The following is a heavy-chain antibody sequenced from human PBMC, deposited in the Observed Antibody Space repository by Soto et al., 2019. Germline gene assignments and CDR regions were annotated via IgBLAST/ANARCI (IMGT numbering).Heavy chain of an antibody. CDR1: GGSISSGGYY. J-gene: IGHJ4*02. Sequence: QVQLQESGPGLVKPSQTLSLTCTVSGGSISSGGYYWSWIRQHPGKGLEWIGYIYYSGSTYYNPSLRGRVTTSGDPSRNQVSLKRSSVTAADTAVYSGASSSGGSYYDYWGQGTLVTVSS. V-gene: IGHV4-31*03. D-gene: IGHD2-15*01. CDR3: ASSSGGSYYDY. CDR2: IYYSGST.